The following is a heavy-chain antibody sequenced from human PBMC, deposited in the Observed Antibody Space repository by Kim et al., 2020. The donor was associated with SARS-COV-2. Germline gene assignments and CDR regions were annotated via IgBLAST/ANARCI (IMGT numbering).Heavy chain of an antibody. CDR3: AKGSIAVPRGYYSYMDV. J-gene: IGHJ6*03. CDR2: ISGSGGST. V-gene: IGHV3-23*01. CDR1: GLTISNYA. Sequence: GGSLRLSCAASGLTISNYAMSWVRQAPGKGLEWVSVISGSGGSTYYADSVKGRFTISRDNSKNTLYLQMNSLRAEDTAVYYCAKGSIAVPRGYYSYMDVWGKGTTVTVSS. D-gene: IGHD6-19*01.